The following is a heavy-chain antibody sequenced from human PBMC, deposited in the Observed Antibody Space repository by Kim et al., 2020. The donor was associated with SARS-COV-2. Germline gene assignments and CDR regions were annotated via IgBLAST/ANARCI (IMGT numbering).Heavy chain of an antibody. J-gene: IGHJ4*02. CDR3: ARDSSFYGGNSASNFDY. Sequence: SETLSLTCTVSGYSISSGYYWGWIRQPPGKGLEWIGSIYHSGSTYYNPSLKSRVTISVDTSKNQFSLKLSSVTAADTAVYYCARDSSFYGGNSASNFDYWAQGTLVPVSS. CDR1: GYSISSGYY. CDR2: IYHSGST. D-gene: IGHD4-17*01. V-gene: IGHV4-38-2*02.